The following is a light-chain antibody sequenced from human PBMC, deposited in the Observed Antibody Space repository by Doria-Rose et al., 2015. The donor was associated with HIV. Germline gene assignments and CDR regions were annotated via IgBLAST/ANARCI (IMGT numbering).Light chain of an antibody. CDR3: HQYGTSWT. CDR2: DGS. J-gene: IGKJ1*01. V-gene: IGKV3-20*01. Sequence: TQSPGTLSLSPGERATLSCRAGQSFSSTYLAWYQQKPGQAPSLLIYDGSTRATGIPDRFSASGSGTDFTLTINRLEPEDFALYYCHQYGTSWTFGQGAKVEI. CDR1: QSFSSTY.